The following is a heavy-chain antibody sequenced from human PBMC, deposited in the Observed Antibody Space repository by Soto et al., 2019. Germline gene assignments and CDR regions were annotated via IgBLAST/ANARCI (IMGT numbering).Heavy chain of an antibody. Sequence: PSETLSLTCTVSSGSVSNSNYYWGWIRQSPGKGLEWIGSVYYRGRSYSKSSVKSRVTISVDTSKNQFSLNLNSVTASDTAVYYCVSQRTSVLTQAYFDYWGPGALVTVS. CDR3: VSQRTSVLTQAYFDY. CDR2: VYYRGRS. CDR1: SGSVSNSNYY. D-gene: IGHD2-8*01. J-gene: IGHJ4*02. V-gene: IGHV4-39*01.